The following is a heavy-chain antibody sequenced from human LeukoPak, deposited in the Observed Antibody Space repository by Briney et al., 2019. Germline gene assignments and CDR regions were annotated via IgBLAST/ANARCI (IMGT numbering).Heavy chain of an antibody. J-gene: IGHJ6*02. D-gene: IGHD3-10*01. V-gene: IGHV1-18*01. CDR1: GYTFTSYG. CDR2: ISAYNGNT. CDR3: ARETSYGSGSFRRDYYYYYGMDV. Sequence: ASVKVSCKASGYTFTSYGISWVRQAPGQGLEWMGWISAYNGNTNYAQKLQGRVTMTTDTSTSTAYMELRSLRSDDTAVYYCARETSYGSGSFRRDYYYYYGMDVWGQGTTVTVSS.